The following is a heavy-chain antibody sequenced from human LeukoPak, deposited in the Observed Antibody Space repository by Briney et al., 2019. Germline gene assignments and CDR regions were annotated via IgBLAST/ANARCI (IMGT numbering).Heavy chain of an antibody. CDR2: INHSGST. CDR3: ASTYYYDSSGYYYYY. D-gene: IGHD3-22*01. CDR1: GGSFSGYY. Sequence: PSETLSLTCAVYGGSFSGYYWSWIRQPPGKGLEWIGEINHSGSTNYNPSLKSRVTISVDTSKNQFSLKLSSVTAADTAVYYCASTYYYDSSGYYYYYWGQGTLVTVSS. V-gene: IGHV4-34*01. J-gene: IGHJ4*02.